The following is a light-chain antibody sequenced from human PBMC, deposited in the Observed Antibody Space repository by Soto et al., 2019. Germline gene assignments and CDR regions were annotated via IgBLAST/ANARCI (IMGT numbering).Light chain of an antibody. Sequence: DLQMTQSPSSLSASVGDRVTITCRASQSISSYLNWYQQKPGKAPNLLIYAASSLQSGVPSRFSGSASGTDFTLTISSLQPEDFATYYCQQSYSALLTFGGGTKVEIK. CDR2: AAS. J-gene: IGKJ4*01. CDR3: QQSYSALLT. CDR1: QSISSY. V-gene: IGKV1-39*01.